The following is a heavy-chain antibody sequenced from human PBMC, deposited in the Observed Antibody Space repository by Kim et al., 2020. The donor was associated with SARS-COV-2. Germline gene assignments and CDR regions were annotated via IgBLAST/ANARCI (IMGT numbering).Heavy chain of an antibody. Sequence: GGSLRLSCAASGFTFSSYGMHWVHQAPGKGLEWVAVISYDGSNKYYADSVKGRFTISRDNSKNTLYLQMNSLRAEDTAVYYCAKDFFRIVGATFDYWGQGTLVTVSS. CDR3: AKDFFRIVGATFDY. J-gene: IGHJ4*02. D-gene: IGHD1-26*01. CDR1: GFTFSSYG. CDR2: ISYDGSNK. V-gene: IGHV3-30*18.